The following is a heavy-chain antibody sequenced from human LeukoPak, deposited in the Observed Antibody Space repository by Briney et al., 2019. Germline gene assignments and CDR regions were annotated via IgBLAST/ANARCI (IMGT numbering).Heavy chain of an antibody. CDR3: ARGLVRLIDFDY. CDR1: GYTFTGYY. CDR2: INPNSGGT. V-gene: IGHV1-2*02. J-gene: IGHJ4*02. Sequence: ASVTVSCKASGYTFTGYYMHWVRQAPGQGLEWMRWINPNSGGTNYAQKFQARVTMTRDTSISTAYMELSRLRSDDTAVYYCARGLVRLIDFDYWGQGTLVTVSS. D-gene: IGHD6-19*01.